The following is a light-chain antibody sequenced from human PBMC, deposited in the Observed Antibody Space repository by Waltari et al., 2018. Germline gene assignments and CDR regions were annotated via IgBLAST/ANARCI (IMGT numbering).Light chain of an antibody. V-gene: IGKV3-20*01. Sequence: LVLTPSPGNLSFSPGERATRSCRASQSVNTYLAWYQQKPGQSPRLLIYGAYTRPACIPDRFSGSGSGTDVSLTISRLEAEDFAVYYCQHHVRLPATFGQGTKVEIK. CDR1: QSVNTY. J-gene: IGKJ1*01. CDR2: GAY. CDR3: QHHVRLPAT.